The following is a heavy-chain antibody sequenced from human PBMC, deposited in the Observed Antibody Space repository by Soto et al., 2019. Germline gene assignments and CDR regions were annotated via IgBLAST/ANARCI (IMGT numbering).Heavy chain of an antibody. J-gene: IGHJ5*02. Sequence: PSETLSLTCTVSGGSISYSSSYWGWIRQPPGKRLEWIGTIYYSGRAYYNPSLKSRVTISVDTSKNQFSLKLTSVTAADTAVYFCARNQEAVAGYFDPWGQGTRVTVSS. CDR3: ARNQEAVAGYFDP. CDR2: IYYSGRA. CDR1: GGSISYSSSY. V-gene: IGHV4-39*01. D-gene: IGHD6-19*01.